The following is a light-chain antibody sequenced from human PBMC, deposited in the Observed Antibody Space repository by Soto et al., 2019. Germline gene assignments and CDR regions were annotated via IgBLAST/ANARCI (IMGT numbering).Light chain of an antibody. CDR1: QSITTD. Sequence: DIEMAQTPSSLSASVGDRVTITCRASQSITTDLNWYQQKPGKAPKLLMHTASALQSGVPSRFSGSESGTNFTLTITSLQPEDVATYYCEQSYATPRTFGQGTKVAI. CDR2: TAS. CDR3: EQSYATPRT. V-gene: IGKV1-39*01. J-gene: IGKJ1*01.